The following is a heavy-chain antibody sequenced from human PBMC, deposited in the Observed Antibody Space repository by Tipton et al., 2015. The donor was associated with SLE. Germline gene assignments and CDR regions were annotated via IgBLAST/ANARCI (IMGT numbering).Heavy chain of an antibody. CDR2: ISWNSGSI. V-gene: IGHV3-9*01. D-gene: IGHD3-3*01. CDR3: AKGLFAVVTVIDH. CDR1: GFTFDDYA. J-gene: IGHJ4*02. Sequence: SLRLSYAASGFTFDDYAMHWVRQAPGKGLEWVSGISWNSGSIVYAESVKGRFTISRNNAKNSLYLQMNSLGAEDTALYYCAKGLFAVVTVIDHWGQGTLVTVSS.